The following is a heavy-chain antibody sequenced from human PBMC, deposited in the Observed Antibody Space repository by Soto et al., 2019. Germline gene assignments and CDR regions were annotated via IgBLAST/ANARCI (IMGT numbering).Heavy chain of an antibody. J-gene: IGHJ4*02. V-gene: IGHV4-30-4*01. CDR1: GGSISSGDYY. Sequence: SETLSLTCTVSGGSISSGDYYWSWIRQPPGKGLEWIGYIYYSGSTYYNPSLKSRVTISVDTSKNQFSLKLSSVTAADTAVYYCARDLTGTTSAIGTDYWGQGTLVTVSS. CDR2: IYYSGST. CDR3: ARDLTGTTSAIGTDY. D-gene: IGHD1-7*01.